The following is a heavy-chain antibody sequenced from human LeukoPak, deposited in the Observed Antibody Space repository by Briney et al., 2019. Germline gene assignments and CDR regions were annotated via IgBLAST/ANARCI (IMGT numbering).Heavy chain of an antibody. CDR3: ARDPSDDFWSGYPGY. Sequence: GGSLRLSCAASGFTFSSYWMSWVRQAPGKGLEGVASIKQDGSEKYYVDSVKGRFTISRDNAKNSLYLQMNSLRAEDTAVYYCARDPSDDFWSGYPGYWGQGTLVTVSS. D-gene: IGHD3-3*01. CDR2: IKQDGSEK. CDR1: GFTFSSYW. V-gene: IGHV3-7*01. J-gene: IGHJ4*02.